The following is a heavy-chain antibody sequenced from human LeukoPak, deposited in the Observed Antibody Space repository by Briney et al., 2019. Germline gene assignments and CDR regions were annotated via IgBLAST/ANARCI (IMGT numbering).Heavy chain of an antibody. CDR2: INPNSGGT. V-gene: IGHV1-2*02. J-gene: IGHJ4*02. D-gene: IGHD2-2*01. CDR3: ARVPPRSDCSSTSCYDKRSDY. Sequence: ASVKVSCKASGYTFTGYYMHWVRQAPGQGLEWMGWINPNSGGTNYAQKFQGRVTMTRDTSISTAYMELSRLRSGDTAAYYCARVPPRSDCSSTSCYDKRSDYWGQGTLVTVSS. CDR1: GYTFTGYY.